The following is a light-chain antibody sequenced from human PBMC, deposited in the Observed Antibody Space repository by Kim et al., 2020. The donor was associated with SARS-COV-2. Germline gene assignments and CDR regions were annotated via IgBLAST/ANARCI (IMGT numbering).Light chain of an antibody. Sequence: SQGEIATLSCRASQSVSSSYLAWYQQKPGQAPRLLIYGASSRATGSPDRFSGSGSGTDFTLTISRLEPEDFAVYYCQQYGSSPWTFGQGTKVDIK. J-gene: IGKJ1*01. CDR2: GAS. CDR1: QSVSSSY. V-gene: IGKV3-20*01. CDR3: QQYGSSPWT.